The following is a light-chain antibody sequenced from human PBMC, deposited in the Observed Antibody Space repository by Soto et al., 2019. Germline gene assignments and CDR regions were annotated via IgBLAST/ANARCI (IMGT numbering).Light chain of an antibody. J-gene: IGKJ5*01. CDR3: QHGGT. V-gene: IGKV3-11*01. CDR1: QSVSNN. CDR2: DAS. Sequence: EIVLTQSPATLSLSPGERATVSCRASQSVSNNLGWYQQKAGQAPRLLIYDASNRATGITARFSGSGSGTDFTLTLSSLEPDDFAVYYCQHGGTFGQGTRLEIK.